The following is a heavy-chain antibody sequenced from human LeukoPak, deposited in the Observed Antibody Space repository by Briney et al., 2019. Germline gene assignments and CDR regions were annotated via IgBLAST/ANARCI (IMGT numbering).Heavy chain of an antibody. V-gene: IGHV1-69*04. Sequence: SVKDSPKKPGGTSTVATKRTGSQAPGQGLEWMGRIIPILGIANYAQKFQGRVTITADKSTSTAYMELSSMRSDDTAVSYCESVREWYELAYWGQGTLVTVSS. J-gene: IGHJ4*02. CDR2: IIPILGIA. CDR3: ESVREWYELAY. CDR1: GGTSTVAT. D-gene: IGHD1-26*01.